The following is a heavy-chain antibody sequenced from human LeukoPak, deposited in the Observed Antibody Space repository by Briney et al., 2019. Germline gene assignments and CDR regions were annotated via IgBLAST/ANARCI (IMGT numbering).Heavy chain of an antibody. D-gene: IGHD3-22*01. V-gene: IGHV3-11*01. CDR1: GFTFSDYY. CDR2: ISSSGSTI. Sequence: PGGSLRLSCAASGFTFSDYYMSWIRQAPGKGLEWVSYISSSGSTIYYADSVKGRFTISRDNAKNSLYLQMNSLRAEDTAVYYCASDLWPYYYDSSGSDAFDIWGQGTMVTVSS. J-gene: IGHJ3*02. CDR3: ASDLWPYYYDSSGSDAFDI.